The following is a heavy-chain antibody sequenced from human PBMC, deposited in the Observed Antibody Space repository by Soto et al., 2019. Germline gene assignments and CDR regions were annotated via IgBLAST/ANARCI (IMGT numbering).Heavy chain of an antibody. D-gene: IGHD1-7*01. J-gene: IGHJ3*02. V-gene: IGHV3-30-3*01. Sequence: GGSLRLSCAASGFTFSSYAMHWVRQAPGKGLEWVAVISYDGSNKYYADSVKGRFTISRDNSKNTLYLQMNSLRAEDTAVYYCARDLEDNWNYGGAFDIWGQGTMVTVSS. CDR1: GFTFSSYA. CDR2: ISYDGSNK. CDR3: ARDLEDNWNYGGAFDI.